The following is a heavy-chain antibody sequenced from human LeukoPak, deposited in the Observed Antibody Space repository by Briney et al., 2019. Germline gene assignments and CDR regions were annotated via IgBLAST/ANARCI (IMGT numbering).Heavy chain of an antibody. CDR2: INPSGGST. V-gene: IGHV1-46*01. CDR1: GYTFTSYY. CDR3: ASLPGLVIRPFAFDI. Sequence: GASVKVSCKASGYTFTSYYMHWVRQAPGQGLEWMGIINPSGGSTSYAQKFQGRVTMTRDTSTSTVYMELSSLRSEDTAVYYCASLPGLVIRPFAFDIWGQGTMVTVSS. D-gene: IGHD3-9*01. J-gene: IGHJ3*02.